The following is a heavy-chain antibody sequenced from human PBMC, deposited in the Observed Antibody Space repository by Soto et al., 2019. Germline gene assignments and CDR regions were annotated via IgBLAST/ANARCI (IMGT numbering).Heavy chain of an antibody. CDR1: GGSISSGDYY. Sequence: QVQLQESGPGLVKPSQTLSLTCTVSGGSISSGDYYWSWIRQPPGKGLEWIGYIYYSGSTYYNPTLKSRVTISVDTSKNQFSLKLSSVTAADTAVYYCARTTVTTATQSYYYYGMDVWGQGTTVTVSS. V-gene: IGHV4-30-4*01. J-gene: IGHJ6*02. CDR3: ARTTVTTATQSYYYYGMDV. CDR2: IYYSGST. D-gene: IGHD4-4*01.